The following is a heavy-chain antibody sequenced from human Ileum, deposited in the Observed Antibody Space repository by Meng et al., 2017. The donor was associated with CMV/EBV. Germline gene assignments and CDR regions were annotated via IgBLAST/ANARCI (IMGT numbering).Heavy chain of an antibody. D-gene: IGHD1-7*01. CDR1: GYTFTSYY. V-gene: IGHV1-2*02. CDR2: INPNNGDT. CDR3: ARGANYASYRVDY. J-gene: IGHJ4*02. Sequence: QVPLLQSGAEVKTPGASVKFSCNASGYTFTSYYIHWVRQAPGQGLEWMGWINPNNGDTNYAQKFQGGVTMTRDTSINTAYMEVTSADTAVYYCARGANYASYRVDYWGQGTLVTVSS.